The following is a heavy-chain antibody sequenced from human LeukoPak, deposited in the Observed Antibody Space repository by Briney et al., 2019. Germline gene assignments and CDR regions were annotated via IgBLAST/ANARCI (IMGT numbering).Heavy chain of an antibody. Sequence: SETLSLTCTVSGGSISSGGYYWSWIRQHPGKGLEWIGYIYYSGSTYYNPSLKSRVTISVDTSKNQFSLKLSSVTAADTAVYYCARAGYCSSTSCYISNWGQGTLVTVSS. CDR3: ARAGYCSSTSCYISN. CDR2: IYYSGST. V-gene: IGHV4-31*03. J-gene: IGHJ4*02. CDR1: GGSISSGGYY. D-gene: IGHD2-2*02.